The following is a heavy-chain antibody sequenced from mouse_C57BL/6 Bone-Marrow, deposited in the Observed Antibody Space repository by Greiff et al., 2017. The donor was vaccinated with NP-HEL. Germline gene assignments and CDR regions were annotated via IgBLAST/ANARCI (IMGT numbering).Heavy chain of an antibody. V-gene: IGHV1-39*01. CDR1: GYSFTDYN. CDR3: ARREENYGYDGAMDY. D-gene: IGHD2-2*01. J-gene: IGHJ4*01. Sequence: EVKLQESGPELVKPGASVKISCKASGYSFTDYNMNWVKQSNGKSLEWIGVINPNYGTTSYNQKFKGKATLTVDQSSSTAYMQLNSLTSEDSAVYYCARREENYGYDGAMDYWGQGTSVTVSS. CDR2: INPNYGTT.